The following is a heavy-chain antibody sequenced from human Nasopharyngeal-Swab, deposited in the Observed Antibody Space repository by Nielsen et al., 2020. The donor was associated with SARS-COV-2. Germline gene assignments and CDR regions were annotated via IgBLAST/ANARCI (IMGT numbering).Heavy chain of an antibody. CDR1: GYTFTSYA. V-gene: IGHV1-3*01. Sequence: ASVKVSCKASGYTFTSYAMHWVRQAPGQRLEWMGWINAGNGNTKYSQKFQGRVTITRDTSASTAYMELSSLRSEDTAVYYCARWGRGLVLRFLEWLGTYGMDVRGQGTTVTVSS. D-gene: IGHD3-3*01. CDR2: INAGNGNT. CDR3: ARWGRGLVLRFLEWLGTYGMDV. J-gene: IGHJ6*02.